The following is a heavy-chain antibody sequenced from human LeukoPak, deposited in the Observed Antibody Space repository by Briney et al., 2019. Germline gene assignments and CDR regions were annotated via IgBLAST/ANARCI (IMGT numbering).Heavy chain of an antibody. J-gene: IGHJ6*03. D-gene: IGHD3-10*01. CDR3: ARHVRLAYGSGSYRYYYYMDV. CDR2: INHSGST. Sequence: PSETLSLTCAVYGGSFGGYYWSWIRQPPGKGLEWIGEINHSGSTNYNPSLKSRVTISVDTSKNQFSLKLSSVTAADTAVYYCARHVRLAYGSGSYRYYYYMDVWGKGTTVTISS. V-gene: IGHV4-34*01. CDR1: GGSFGGYY.